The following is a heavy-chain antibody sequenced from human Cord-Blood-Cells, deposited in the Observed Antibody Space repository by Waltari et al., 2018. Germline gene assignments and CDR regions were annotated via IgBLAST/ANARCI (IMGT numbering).Heavy chain of an antibody. CDR2: IRSKANSYAT. CDR1: GFTFSGSA. V-gene: IGHV3-73*02. Sequence: EVQLVESGGGLVQPGGSLKLSCAASGFTFSGSAMHWVRQASGKGLEWVGRIRSKANSYATAYAASVKCRFTISRDDSKNTAYLQMNSLKTEDTAVYYCTRSRTIRELRDAFDIWGQGTMVTVSS. D-gene: IGHD3-10*01. CDR3: TRSRTIRELRDAFDI. J-gene: IGHJ3*02.